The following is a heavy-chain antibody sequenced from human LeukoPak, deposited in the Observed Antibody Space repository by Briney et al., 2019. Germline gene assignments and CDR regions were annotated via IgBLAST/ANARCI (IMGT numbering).Heavy chain of an antibody. CDR1: GFSAFGLSSYA. V-gene: IGHV3-23*01. Sequence: GGSLRLSCVASGFSAFGLSSYAMSWVRQAPGKGLEWVSVVNASGFTSYVDSVKGRFTISRDKSKNTVHLDMDTLRAEDTALYYCAKARTANDYGSGSFYKGFDSWGQGTLFTVSS. CDR2: VNASGFT. D-gene: IGHD3-10*01. J-gene: IGHJ4*02. CDR3: AKARTANDYGSGSFYKGFDS.